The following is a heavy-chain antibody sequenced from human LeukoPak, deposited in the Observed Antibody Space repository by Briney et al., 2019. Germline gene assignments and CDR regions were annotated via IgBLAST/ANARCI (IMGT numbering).Heavy chain of an antibody. J-gene: IGHJ6*02. Sequence: SETLSLTCAVYGGSFSGYYWSWIRQPPGKGREWIGEINHSGSTNYNPSLKSRVTISVDTSKNQFSLKLSSVTAADTAVYYCARILLYYDFWSGKDRPYYAMDVWGQGTTVTVSS. CDR3: ARILLYYDFWSGKDRPYYAMDV. D-gene: IGHD3-3*01. CDR1: GGSFSGYY. V-gene: IGHV4-34*01. CDR2: INHSGST.